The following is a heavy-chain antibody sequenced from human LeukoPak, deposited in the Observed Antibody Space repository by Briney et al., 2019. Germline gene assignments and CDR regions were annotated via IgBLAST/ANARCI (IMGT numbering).Heavy chain of an antibody. Sequence: GGSLRLSCAASGFTFSSYAMSWVRQAPGKGLEWVSAISGSGGSTYYADSVKGRFTISRDNFKNTLDLQMNSLRAEDTAIYYCAKDSRRGYYDSSYYFDYWGQEILVTVSS. CDR2: ISGSGGST. V-gene: IGHV3-23*01. J-gene: IGHJ4*02. CDR3: AKDSRRGYYDSSYYFDY. D-gene: IGHD3-22*01. CDR1: GFTFSSYA.